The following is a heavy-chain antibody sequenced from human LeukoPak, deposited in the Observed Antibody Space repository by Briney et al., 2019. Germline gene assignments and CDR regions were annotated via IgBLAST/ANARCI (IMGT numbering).Heavy chain of an antibody. V-gene: IGHV4-4*02. CDR1: GGSISSSNW. CDR3: ARRYPRGYSGYDFLRFHY. CDR2: IYHSGST. J-gene: IGHJ4*02. Sequence: SETLSLTCAVSGGSISSSNWWSWVRQPPGKGLEWIGEIYHSGSTNYNPSLKSRVTISVDKSKNQFSLKLSSVTAADTAVYYCARRYPRGYSGYDFLRFHYWGQGTLVTVSS. D-gene: IGHD5-12*01.